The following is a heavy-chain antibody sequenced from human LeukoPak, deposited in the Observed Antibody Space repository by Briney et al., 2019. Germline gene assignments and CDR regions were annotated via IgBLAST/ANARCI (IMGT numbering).Heavy chain of an antibody. V-gene: IGHV3-23*01. CDR2: ISGNSVST. J-gene: IGHJ6*03. D-gene: IGHD3-16*02. CDR1: GFTFSSYA. CDR3: AKVAADYFWGSYRSGRLFYMDV. Sequence: PGGSLRLSCAASGFTFSSYAMSWVRQAPGKGLEWVSGISGNSVSTYYADSVKGRFTISRDNSKNTLYLQMNSLRAEDTAVYYCAKVAADYFWGSYRSGRLFYMDVWGKGTTVTISS.